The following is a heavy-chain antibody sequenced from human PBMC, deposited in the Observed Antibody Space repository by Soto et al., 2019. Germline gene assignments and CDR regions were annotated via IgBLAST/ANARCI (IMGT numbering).Heavy chain of an antibody. Sequence: VGSVRLSCAASGFTFSSYAMHWVRQAPGKGLEWVAFISYDGSNKNYADSVKGRFTISRDNPKNTLYLQMNSLRLEDTAVYYCAGYYHDSSGYSPPAFDYWGQGTLVTVSS. V-gene: IGHV3-30-3*01. D-gene: IGHD3-22*01. CDR3: AGYYHDSSGYSPPAFDY. CDR1: GFTFSSYA. CDR2: ISYDGSNK. J-gene: IGHJ4*02.